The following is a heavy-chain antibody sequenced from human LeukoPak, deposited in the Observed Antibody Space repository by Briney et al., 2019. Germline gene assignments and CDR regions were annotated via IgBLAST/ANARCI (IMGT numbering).Heavy chain of an antibody. CDR3: ARTYLVGWYFDL. CDR2: ISYDGSNK. V-gene: IGHV3-30*03. J-gene: IGHJ2*01. D-gene: IGHD3-16*01. Sequence: HPGRSLRLSCAASGFTFSSYGMHWVRQAPGKGLEWVAVISYDGSNKYYADSVKGRFTVSRDNAKNTLYLQMNSLRAEDTAVYYCARTYLVGWYFDLWGRGTLVTVSS. CDR1: GFTFSSYG.